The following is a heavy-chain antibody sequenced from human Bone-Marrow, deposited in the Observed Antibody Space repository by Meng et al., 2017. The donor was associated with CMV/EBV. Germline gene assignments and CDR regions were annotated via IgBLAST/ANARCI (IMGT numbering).Heavy chain of an antibody. CDR1: GFIFSSYE. D-gene: IGHD2-2*01. Sequence: GGYLRLSGAASGFIFSSYEMNWVRQAPGKGPEGVAHISDSGNTIYYADSVKGRFTISRDNANNSLYLQMNSLRAEDTAVYYCARGFTRFDPWGQGTLVTVSS. V-gene: IGHV3-48*03. CDR3: ARGFTRFDP. J-gene: IGHJ5*02. CDR2: ISDSGNTI.